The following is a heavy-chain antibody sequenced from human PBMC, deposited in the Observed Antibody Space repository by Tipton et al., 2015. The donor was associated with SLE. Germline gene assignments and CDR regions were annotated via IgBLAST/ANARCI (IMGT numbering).Heavy chain of an antibody. D-gene: IGHD3-3*01. CDR3: ARDTYYDFWSGYSLLDY. V-gene: IGHV1-18*01. CDR1: GYTFTSYG. Sequence: QVQLVQSGAEVKKPGASVKVSCKASGYTFTSYGISWVRQAPGQGLEWMGWISAYNGNTNYAQKLQGRVTMTTDTSTSTAYMELRSLRSDDTAVYYCARDTYYDFWSGYSLLDYWGQGTLVTVSS. J-gene: IGHJ4*02. CDR2: ISAYNGNT.